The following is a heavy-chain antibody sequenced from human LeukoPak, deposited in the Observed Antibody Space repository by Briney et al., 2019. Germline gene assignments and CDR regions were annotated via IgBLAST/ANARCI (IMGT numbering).Heavy chain of an antibody. CDR3: AKADLLFEGYYYYGMDV. Sequence: PGGSLRLSCAASGFTSSSYGMHWVRQAPGKGLEWVAFIRYDGSNKYYADSVKGRFTISRDNSKNTLYLQMNSLRAEDTAVYYCAKADLLFEGYYYYGMDVWGQGTTVTVSS. CDR2: IRYDGSNK. J-gene: IGHJ6*02. D-gene: IGHD3-10*01. V-gene: IGHV3-30*02. CDR1: GFTSSSYG.